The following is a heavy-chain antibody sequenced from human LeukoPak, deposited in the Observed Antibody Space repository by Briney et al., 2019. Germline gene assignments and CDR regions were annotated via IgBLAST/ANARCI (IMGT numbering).Heavy chain of an antibody. CDR2: MNPNSGNT. Sequence: ASVKVSCKASGYTFTSYDINWVRQATGQGLEWMGWMNPNSGNTGYAQKFQGRVTMTRDTSTSTVYMELSSLRSEDTAVYYCARGRANPAKKAFDIWGQGTMVTVSS. CDR3: ARGRANPAKKAFDI. J-gene: IGHJ3*02. V-gene: IGHV1-8*01. CDR1: GYTFTSYD.